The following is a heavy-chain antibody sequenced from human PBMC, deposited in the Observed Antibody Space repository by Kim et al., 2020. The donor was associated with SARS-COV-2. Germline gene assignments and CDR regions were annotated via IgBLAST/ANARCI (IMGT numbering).Heavy chain of an antibody. D-gene: IGHD6-19*01. Sequence: ASVKVSCKASGYTFTGYYMHWVRQAPGQGLEWMGWINPNSGGTNYAQKFQGWVTMTRDTSISTAYMELSRLRSDDTAVYYCARDGGVAVAGRPPRYGMDVWGQGTTVTVSS. CDR2: INPNSGGT. CDR3: ARDGGVAVAGRPPRYGMDV. J-gene: IGHJ6*02. CDR1: GYTFTGYY. V-gene: IGHV1-2*04.